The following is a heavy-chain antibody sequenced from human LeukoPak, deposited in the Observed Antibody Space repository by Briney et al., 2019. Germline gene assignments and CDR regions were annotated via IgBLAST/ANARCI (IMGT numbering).Heavy chain of an antibody. CDR2: INHSGST. CDR1: GGSFSGYY. J-gene: IGHJ4*02. D-gene: IGHD2-15*01. CDR3: ARVGRYCSGGSCRPTYYFDY. V-gene: IGHV4-34*01. Sequence: SETLSLTCAVYGGSFSGYYWSWIRQPPGKGLEWIGEINHSGSTNYNSSLKSRVTISVDTSKNQFSLKLSSVTAADTAVYYCARVGRYCSGGSCRPTYYFDYWGQGTLVTVSS.